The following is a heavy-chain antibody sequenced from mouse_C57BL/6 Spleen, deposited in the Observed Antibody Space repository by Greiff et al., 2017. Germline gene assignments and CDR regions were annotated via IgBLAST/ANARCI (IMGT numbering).Heavy chain of an antibody. CDR1: GFSFNTYA. Sequence: EVQLVESGGGLVQPKGSLKLSCAASGFSFNTYAMNWVRQAPGKGLEWVARIRSKSNNYATYYADSVKDRFTISRDDSESMLYLQMNNLKTEDTAMYYCVRQGGYNAMDYWGQGTSVTVSS. V-gene: IGHV10-1*01. CDR3: VRQGGYNAMDY. J-gene: IGHJ4*01. CDR2: IRSKSNNYAT.